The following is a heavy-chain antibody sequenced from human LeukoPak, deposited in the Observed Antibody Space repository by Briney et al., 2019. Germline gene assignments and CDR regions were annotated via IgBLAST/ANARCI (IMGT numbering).Heavy chain of an antibody. V-gene: IGHV4-34*01. CDR2: IDHRGTA. Sequence: SETMSLTCAVYGASYNAKYWSCIRQPPGKGLEWIGDIDHRGTATYNPSLKSRLSISADASKNQFSLKLNSVTDADTAVYYCAVGITILGVAASFDSWGQGNLVIVSS. CDR3: AVGITILGVAASFDS. CDR1: GASYNAKY. D-gene: IGHD3-3*01. J-gene: IGHJ4*02.